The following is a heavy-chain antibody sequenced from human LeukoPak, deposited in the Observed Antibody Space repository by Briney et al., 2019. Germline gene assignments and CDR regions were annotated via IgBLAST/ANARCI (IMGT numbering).Heavy chain of an antibody. CDR2: IYYSGST. Sequence: SETLSLTCTVSGGSISSGDYYWSWIRQPPGKGLEWIGSIYYSGSTYYNPSLKSRVTISVDTSKNQFSLKLSSVTAADTAVYYCARSKVVPAARGAFDIWGQGTMVTVSS. D-gene: IGHD2-2*01. CDR3: ARSKVVPAARGAFDI. J-gene: IGHJ3*02. CDR1: GGSISSGDYY. V-gene: IGHV4-39*01.